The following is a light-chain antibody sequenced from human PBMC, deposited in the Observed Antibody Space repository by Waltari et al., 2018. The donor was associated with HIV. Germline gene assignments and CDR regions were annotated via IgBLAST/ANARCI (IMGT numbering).Light chain of an antibody. Sequence: QSVLTQPPSASGTPGQRVTISCSGSSSNIGSNTVNWYQQLPGTAPKLLIYSNNRRPSGVADRVSGSKSGTSASLAISGLQSEDEADYYCAAWDDSLNGVVFGGGTKLTVL. CDR1: SSNIGSNT. CDR3: AAWDDSLNGVV. CDR2: SNN. V-gene: IGLV1-44*01. J-gene: IGLJ2*01.